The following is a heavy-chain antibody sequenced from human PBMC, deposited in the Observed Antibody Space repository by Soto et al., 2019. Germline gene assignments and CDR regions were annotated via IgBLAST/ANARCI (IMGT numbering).Heavy chain of an antibody. CDR3: ARGPDYVWGSYRYDAFDI. V-gene: IGHV1-69*10. CDR1: GGTFSSYA. D-gene: IGHD3-16*02. Sequence: ASVKVSCKASGGTFSSYAISWVRQAPGQGLEWMGGIIPILGIANYAQKFQGRVTITADKSTSTAYMELSSLRSEDTAVYYCARGPDYVWGSYRYDAFDILGQGTMVTVSS. J-gene: IGHJ3*02. CDR2: IIPILGIA.